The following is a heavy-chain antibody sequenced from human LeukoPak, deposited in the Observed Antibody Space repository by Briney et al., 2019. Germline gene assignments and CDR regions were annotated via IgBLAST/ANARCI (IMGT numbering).Heavy chain of an antibody. CDR3: ARTKFGGPFFAY. J-gene: IGHJ4*02. D-gene: IGHD3-10*01. CDR1: NDSINCHY. CDR2: NSCSGST. V-gene: IGHV4-59*11. Sequence: PSETLSLTCTVSNDSINCHYWNWIRQSPGKVLERIGYNSCSGSTNYNPSLRSRVTITLDRSNNQFPLDLTSVTAADTAVYFCARTKFGGPFFAYWGQGALVTVSS.